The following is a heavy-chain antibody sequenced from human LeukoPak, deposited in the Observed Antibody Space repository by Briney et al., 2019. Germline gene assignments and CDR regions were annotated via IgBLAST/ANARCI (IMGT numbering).Heavy chain of an antibody. CDR2: IIPILGIA. Sequence: GASVRVSCKASGGTFSSYTISWVRQAPGQGLEWMGRIIPILGIANYAQKFQGRVTITADKSMSTAYMELSSLRSEDTAVYYCARGTTIFGVVIIASYWGQGTLVTVSS. V-gene: IGHV1-69*02. CDR3: ARGTTIFGVVIIASY. CDR1: GGTFSSYT. D-gene: IGHD3-3*01. J-gene: IGHJ4*02.